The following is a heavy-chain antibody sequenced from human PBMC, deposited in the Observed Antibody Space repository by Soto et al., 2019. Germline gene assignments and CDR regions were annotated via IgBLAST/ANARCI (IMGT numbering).Heavy chain of an antibody. CDR3: ARTNYGDYYFDY. Sequence: QVQLVQSGAEVKRPGSSVKVSCKASGGTFSSYAISWVRQAPGQGLEWMGGINPIFGTANYAQKFQGRVTITADESTSTAYMDLSSLRSEDTAVYYCARTNYGDYYFDYWGQGTLVTVSS. V-gene: IGHV1-69*01. CDR2: INPIFGTA. J-gene: IGHJ4*02. D-gene: IGHD4-17*01. CDR1: GGTFSSYA.